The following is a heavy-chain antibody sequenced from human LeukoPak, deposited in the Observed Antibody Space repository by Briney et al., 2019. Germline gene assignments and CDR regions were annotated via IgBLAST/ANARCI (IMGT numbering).Heavy chain of an antibody. CDR1: GVTFRSYW. J-gene: IGHJ4*02. V-gene: IGHV3-7*01. D-gene: IGHD3-10*01. CDR3: ARVGTMVRGLDC. Sequence: PGGSLRLSCAASGVTFRSYWMSWVRQAPGKGLEWVANIKQDGSEKYYVESVKGRFTISRDNAKKSLYLQMNSLRAEDTAVYYCARVGTMVRGLDCWGQGTLVTVSS. CDR2: IKQDGSEK.